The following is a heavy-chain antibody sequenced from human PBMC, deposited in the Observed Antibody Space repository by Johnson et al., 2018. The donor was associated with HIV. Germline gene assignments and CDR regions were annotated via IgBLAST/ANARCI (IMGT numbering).Heavy chain of an antibody. CDR3: AREKPGTPRDAFDI. CDR2: INLDGSER. J-gene: IGHJ3*02. Sequence: VQLVESGGGLVQPGGSLRLSCTGSGFTFSSFWLSWVRQAPGKGLEWLANINLDGSERFYVDSVKGRFTISIDNVNNSVYLLMNSLGVEDTAFYYCAREKPGTPRDAFDIWGQGTMVTVSS. CDR1: GFTFSSFW. V-gene: IGHV3-7*01.